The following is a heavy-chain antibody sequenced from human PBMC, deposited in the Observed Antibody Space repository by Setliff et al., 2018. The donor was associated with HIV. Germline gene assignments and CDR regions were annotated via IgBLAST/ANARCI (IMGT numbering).Heavy chain of an antibody. CDR1: GVSIPTNY. J-gene: IGHJ4*02. CDR3: ARSNTGKTAGLLAY. V-gene: IGHV4-4*07. D-gene: IGHD6-13*01. CDR2: IYTTGGT. Sequence: PSETLSLTCNISGVSIPTNYWNWIRQPAGKGLEWIGRIYTTGGTNYNPALKSRVTMSIDTSKNQISLKLNSVTAADTATYYCARSNTGKTAGLLAYWGPGTLVTVSS.